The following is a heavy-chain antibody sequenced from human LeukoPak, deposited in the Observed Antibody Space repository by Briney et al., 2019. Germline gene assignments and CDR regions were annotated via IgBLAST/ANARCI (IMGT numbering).Heavy chain of an antibody. J-gene: IGHJ4*02. CDR1: GGSFSGYY. CDR2: INHSGST. D-gene: IGHD6-19*01. Sequence: SETLSLTCAVYGGSFSGYYWSWIRQPPGKGLEWIGEINHSGSTNYNPSLKSRVTISVDTSKNQFSLKLSSVTAADTAVYYCARGRIAVAGSPICYFDYWGQGTLVTVSS. V-gene: IGHV4-34*01. CDR3: ARGRIAVAGSPICYFDY.